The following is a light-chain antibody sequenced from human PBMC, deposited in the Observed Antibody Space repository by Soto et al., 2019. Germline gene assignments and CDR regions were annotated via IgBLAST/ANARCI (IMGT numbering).Light chain of an antibody. CDR1: QSITSSY. CDR3: QEYGSSPLT. J-gene: IGKJ4*01. V-gene: IGKV3-20*01. Sequence: EIMLTNSPGTLSLSPGERAALSCRASQSITSSYLAWYQQKPGQAPRLLIYDASSRATGIPDRFSGSGSGTDFTLTISRLEPEDFAVYYCQEYGSSPLTGGGGTKV. CDR2: DAS.